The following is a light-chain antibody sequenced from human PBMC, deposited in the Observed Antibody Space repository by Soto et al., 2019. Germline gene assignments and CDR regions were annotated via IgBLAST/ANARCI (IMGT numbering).Light chain of an antibody. CDR2: EVT. Sequence: HSALTQPASVSGSPGQSITFSCTGTSGDIGAYNFVSWYQQYPGKAPKLLIYEVTNRPSGISDRFSGSKSGNTASLTISGLQADDEADFYCSSYTTSNTYVFGTGTKVTVL. CDR3: SSYTTSNTYV. CDR1: SGDIGAYNF. V-gene: IGLV2-14*01. J-gene: IGLJ1*01.